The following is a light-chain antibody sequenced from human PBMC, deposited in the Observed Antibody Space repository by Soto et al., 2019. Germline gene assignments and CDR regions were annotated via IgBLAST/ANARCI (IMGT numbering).Light chain of an antibody. CDR2: DAS. CDR3: QQRSHWLLLFT. CDR1: QSVGSY. V-gene: IGKV3-11*01. Sequence: EIVVTQSPATLSLSPGERATLSCRASQSVGSYLAWYQQKPGQAPRLLIYDASNRATGIPARFSGSGSGTDFTLTISSLEPEDFAVYYCQQRSHWLLLFTFGPGTKVDIK. J-gene: IGKJ3*01.